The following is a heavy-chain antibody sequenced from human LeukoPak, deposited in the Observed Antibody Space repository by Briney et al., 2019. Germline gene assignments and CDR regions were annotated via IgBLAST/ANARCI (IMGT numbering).Heavy chain of an antibody. CDR3: ARDLPLAAADPKADY. CDR2: ISSSSSYI. J-gene: IGHJ4*02. CDR1: GFTFSSYN. Sequence: GGSLRLSCAASGFTFSSYNMNWVRQAPGKGLEWVSSISSSSSYIYYADSVKGRFTISRDNAKNSLYLQMNSLRAEDTAVYYCARDLPLAAADPKADYWGQGTLVTVSS. V-gene: IGHV3-21*01. D-gene: IGHD6-13*01.